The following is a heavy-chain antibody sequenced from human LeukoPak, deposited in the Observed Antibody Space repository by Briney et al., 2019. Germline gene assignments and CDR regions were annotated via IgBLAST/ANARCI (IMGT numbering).Heavy chain of an antibody. CDR1: GFTVSSNY. CDR3: ARQYGNYYFDY. J-gene: IGHJ4*02. CDR2: IYSGGDT. V-gene: IGHV3-53*01. Sequence: GGSLRLSCAASGFTVSSNYMSWVRQAPGKGLEWVSVIYSGGDTHYADSVRGRFTVSRDNSKNTLNLQMNNLRAEDTAVYYRARQYGNYYFDYWGQGTLVTVSS. D-gene: IGHD1-14*01.